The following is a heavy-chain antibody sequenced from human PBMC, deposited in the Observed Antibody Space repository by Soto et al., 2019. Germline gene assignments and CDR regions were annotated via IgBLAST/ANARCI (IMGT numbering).Heavy chain of an antibody. CDR3: ARAKSLGGVWGTYRPPPYFDY. D-gene: IGHD3-16*02. J-gene: IGHJ4*02. CDR1: GYPFTNNF. V-gene: IGHV1-46*01. Sequence: QVQLVQSGAEVKKPGTSVKVSCKASGYPFTNNFVHWLRQAPGQGLEWMGRINPSGGDTSYSQRFQGRLTMTRDTSTSTVYMELSSLRSEDTAVYYCARAKSLGGVWGTYRPPPYFDYWGQGALVTAAS. CDR2: INPSGGDT.